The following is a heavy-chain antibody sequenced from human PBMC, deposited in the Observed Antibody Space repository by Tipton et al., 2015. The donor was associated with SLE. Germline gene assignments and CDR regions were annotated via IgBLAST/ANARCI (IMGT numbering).Heavy chain of an antibody. J-gene: IGHJ5*02. D-gene: IGHD2-2*01. V-gene: IGHV1-18*01. CDR1: GYSFTNYG. Sequence: QLVQSGAEMKRPGASVKVSCKASGYSFTNYGISWVRQATGQGVEWMGWNNTYNVNTRYPKKFQGSVTMTTDTSTRTAYMEVTGLTSHETAVYYSSSDSTPPSRASTNCARGGWLDAWCQGTLVTVSS. CDR2: NNTYNVNT. CDR3: SSDSTPPSRASTNCARGGWLDA.